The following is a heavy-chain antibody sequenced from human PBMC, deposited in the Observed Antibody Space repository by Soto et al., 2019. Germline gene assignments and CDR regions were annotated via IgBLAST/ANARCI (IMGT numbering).Heavy chain of an antibody. CDR1: GDTFNSDT. J-gene: IGHJ4*02. CDR3: ARSYGSGSRDFDY. V-gene: IGHV1-69*02. Sequence: QVHLVQSGAEVKKPGSSVRVSCKASGDTFNSDTINWVRQAPGLWLEWMGRIIPMLSMSNSAHTFQGRVTMTADKSTNTAYLDVSRLTSEDTAIYYCARSYGSGSRDFDYWGQGVRVTVSS. CDR2: IIPMLSMS. D-gene: IGHD3-10*01.